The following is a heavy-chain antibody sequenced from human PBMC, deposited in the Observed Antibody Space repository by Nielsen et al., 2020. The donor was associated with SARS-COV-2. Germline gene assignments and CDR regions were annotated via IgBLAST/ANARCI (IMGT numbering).Heavy chain of an antibody. CDR1: GYTFTSYD. J-gene: IGHJ2*01. D-gene: IGHD6-19*01. Sequence: ASVKVSCKASGYTFTSYDINWVRQATGQGLEWMGWMNPNSGNTGYAQKFQGRVTMTRNTSISTAYIELSSLRSEDTAVYYCARTKWLVQWYFDLWGRGTLVTVSS. CDR3: ARTKWLVQWYFDL. V-gene: IGHV1-8*01. CDR2: MNPNSGNT.